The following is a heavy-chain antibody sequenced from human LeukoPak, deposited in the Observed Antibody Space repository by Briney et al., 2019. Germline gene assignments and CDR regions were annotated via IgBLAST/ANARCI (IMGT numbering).Heavy chain of an antibody. CDR3: ARRRVYRNWFDP. J-gene: IGHJ5*02. Sequence: ASVKVSCKASGYTFTSYDINWVRQATGQGLEWMGWMNPNSGNTGYAQKFQGRVTMTRNTSISTAYMELSSLRSEDTAVYYCARRRVYRNWFDPWGQETLVTVSS. D-gene: IGHD4-11*01. CDR2: MNPNSGNT. CDR1: GYTFTSYD. V-gene: IGHV1-8*01.